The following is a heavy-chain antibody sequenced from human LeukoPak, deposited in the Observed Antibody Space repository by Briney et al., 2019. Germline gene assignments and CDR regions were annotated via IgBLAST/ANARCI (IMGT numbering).Heavy chain of an antibody. J-gene: IGHJ4*02. CDR3: AKDLYGSGSYQIRLFDY. CDR1: GFTFSSYG. V-gene: IGHV3-30*02. D-gene: IGHD3-10*01. CDR2: IRYDGSNE. Sequence: GGSLRLSCAAPGFTFSSYGMHWVRQAPGKGLEWVAFIRYDGSNEFYADSVKGRFTISRDNSKNTLYLQMNSLRAEDTAVYYCAKDLYGSGSYQIRLFDYWGQGTLVTVSS.